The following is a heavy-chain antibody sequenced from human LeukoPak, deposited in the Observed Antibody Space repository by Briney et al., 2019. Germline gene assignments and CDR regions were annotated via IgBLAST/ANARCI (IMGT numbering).Heavy chain of an antibody. CDR3: ARDQYGDYSFDY. V-gene: IGHV3-21*01. D-gene: IGHD4-17*01. Sequence: PGASLRLSCAASGFTFTSYSMNWVRQAPGKGLEWVSSISGSSSSIYYADSVKGRFTISRDNAKNSLYLQMNSLRAEDTAVYYCARDQYGDYSFDYWGQGTLVTVSS. J-gene: IGHJ4*02. CDR2: ISGSSSSI. CDR1: GFTFTSYS.